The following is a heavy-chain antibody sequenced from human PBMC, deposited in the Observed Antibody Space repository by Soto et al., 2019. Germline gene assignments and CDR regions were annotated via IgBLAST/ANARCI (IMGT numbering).Heavy chain of an antibody. CDR1: GLDFRSYG. CDR2: ISYDGSNK. Sequence: GGSQHLSCTASGLDFRSYGMHWVRQDPGKGLEWVAVISYDGSNKYYADSVKGRFAISRDNSKNTLYLQMNSLRAEDTAVYYRAKDKAKDDFWSGYYTGDYWGQGTLVTVSS. D-gene: IGHD3-3*01. CDR3: AKDKAKDDFWSGYYTGDY. V-gene: IGHV3-30*18. J-gene: IGHJ4*02.